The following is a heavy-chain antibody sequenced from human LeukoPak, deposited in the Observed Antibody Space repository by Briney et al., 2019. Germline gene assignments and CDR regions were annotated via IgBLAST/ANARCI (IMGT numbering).Heavy chain of an antibody. CDR1: GFTFSDYY. D-gene: IGHD3-9*01. CDR2: ISSSGSTI. J-gene: IGHJ4*02. Sequence: GGSLRLSCAASGFTFSDYYMSWIRQAPGKGLEWVSYISSSGSTIYYADSVKGRFTISRDNAENSLYLQMNSLRAEDTAVYYCARDHKHVLRYFDWPRFDYWGQGTLVTVSS. V-gene: IGHV3-11*01. CDR3: ARDHKHVLRYFDWPRFDY.